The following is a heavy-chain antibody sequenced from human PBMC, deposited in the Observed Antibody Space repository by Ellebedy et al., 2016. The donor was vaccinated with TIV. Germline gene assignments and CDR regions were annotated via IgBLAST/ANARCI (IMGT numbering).Heavy chain of an antibody. V-gene: IGHV3-23*01. CDR2: ISGSGGST. D-gene: IGHD1-26*01. CDR1: GFTFSSYS. CDR3: AKSAGSYLQYYFDY. J-gene: IGHJ4*02. Sequence: PGGSLRLSCAASGFTFSSYSMNWVRQAPGKGLEWVSAISGSGGSTYYADSVKGRFTISRDNAKNTLHLQMNNLRAEDTAVYYCAKSAGSYLQYYFDYWGQGTLVTVSS.